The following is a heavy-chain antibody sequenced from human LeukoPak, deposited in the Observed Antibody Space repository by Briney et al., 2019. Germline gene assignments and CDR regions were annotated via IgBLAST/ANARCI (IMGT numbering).Heavy chain of an antibody. J-gene: IGHJ5*02. CDR3: APQQAYSPYNWFDP. D-gene: IGHD5-12*01. CDR2: INSDGSST. CDR1: GFTFSSYW. V-gene: IGHV3-74*01. Sequence: GGSLRLSCAASGFTFSSYWMHWVRQAPGKGLVWVSRINSDGSSTSYADSVKGRFTISRDSAKNTLYLQMNSLRAEDTAVYYCAPQQAYSPYNWFDPWGQGTLVTVSS.